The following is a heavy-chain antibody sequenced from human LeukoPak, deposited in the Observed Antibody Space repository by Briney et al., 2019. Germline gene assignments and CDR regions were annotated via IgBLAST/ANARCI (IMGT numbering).Heavy chain of an antibody. D-gene: IGHD5-12*01. CDR3: AREWYSGYDYYFDY. V-gene: IGHV3-30*02. Sequence: GGTLRLSCAASGFTFSSYGMHWVRQAPGKGLEWVAFIRYDGSNKYYADSVKGRFTISRDNSKNTLYLQMNSLRAEDTAVYYCAREWYSGYDYYFDYWGQGTLVTVSS. J-gene: IGHJ4*02. CDR1: GFTFSSYG. CDR2: IRYDGSNK.